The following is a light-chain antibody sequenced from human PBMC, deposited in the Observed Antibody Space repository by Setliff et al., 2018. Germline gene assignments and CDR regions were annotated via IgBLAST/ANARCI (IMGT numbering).Light chain of an antibody. CDR2: DVN. CDR3: CAYTGSSTYV. CDR1: SSDVGSYDL. V-gene: IGLV2-14*01. J-gene: IGLJ1*01. Sequence: ALTQPTSVSGSPGQSITISCSGTSSDVGSYDLVSWYQQHPGTAPKLIISDVNNRPSGVSNRFSGSKSGNTASLTISGLQAEDEAAYYCCAYTGSSTYVVGTGNKGTVL.